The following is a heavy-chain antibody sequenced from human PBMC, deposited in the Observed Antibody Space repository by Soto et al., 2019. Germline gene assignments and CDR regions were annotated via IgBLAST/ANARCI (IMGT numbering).Heavy chain of an antibody. J-gene: IGHJ4*02. CDR1: GGSISSSSYY. Sequence: SETLSLTCTVSGGSISSSSYYWGWIRQPPGKGLEWIGSIYYSGSTYYNPSLKSRVTISVDTSKNKFSLKLSSVTAADTAVYYCARMRGIAARNPYFDYWGQGTLVTVSS. V-gene: IGHV4-39*01. CDR3: ARMRGIAARNPYFDY. CDR2: IYYSGST. D-gene: IGHD6-6*01.